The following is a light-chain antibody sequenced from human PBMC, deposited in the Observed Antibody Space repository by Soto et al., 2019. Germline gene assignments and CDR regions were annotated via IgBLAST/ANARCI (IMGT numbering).Light chain of an antibody. Sequence: DIQMTQSPSTLSASVGDRVTITCRASQSISSWLAWCQQKPGKAPKVLIYKASNLESGVPARFSGSGSGTEFTLTISSLQPDDFATYFYQQHSDYPLTFGGGTKVDI. J-gene: IGKJ4*01. CDR2: KAS. V-gene: IGKV1-5*03. CDR3: QQHSDYPLT. CDR1: QSISSW.